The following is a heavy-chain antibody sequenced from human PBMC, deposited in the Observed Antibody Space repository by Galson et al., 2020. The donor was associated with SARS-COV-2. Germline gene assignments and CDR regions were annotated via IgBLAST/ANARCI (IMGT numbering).Heavy chain of an antibody. Sequence: GESREISCAASGFTFSSYSMNWVRQAPGKGLEWVSSISSSSSYIYYADSVKGRFTISRDNAKNSLYLQMNSLRAEDTAVYYCARAWARPPMVRGPPDYYYMDVWGKGTTVTVSS. CDR3: ARAWARPPMVRGPPDYYYMDV. CDR1: GFTFSSYS. J-gene: IGHJ6*03. D-gene: IGHD3-10*01. CDR2: ISSSSSYI. V-gene: IGHV3-21*01.